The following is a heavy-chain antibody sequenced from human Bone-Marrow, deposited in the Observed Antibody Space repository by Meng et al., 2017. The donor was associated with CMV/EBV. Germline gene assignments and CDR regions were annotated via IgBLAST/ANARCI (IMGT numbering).Heavy chain of an antibody. Sequence: DSVSSNSAAWNWLGQSPSRGLEWLGRTYYKSKWYNDYAVSVKSRITINPDTSKNQFSLQLNSVTPEDTAVYYCAREVRDWNDVFDYWGQGTLVTVSS. J-gene: IGHJ4*02. CDR3: AREVRDWNDVFDY. CDR2: TYYKSKWYN. CDR1: DSVSSNSAA. V-gene: IGHV6-1*01. D-gene: IGHD1-1*01.